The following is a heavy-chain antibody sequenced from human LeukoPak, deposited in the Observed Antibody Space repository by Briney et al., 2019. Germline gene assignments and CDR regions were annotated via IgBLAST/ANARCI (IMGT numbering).Heavy chain of an antibody. CDR2: IYHSGST. CDR1: GGSISSSSYY. D-gene: IGHD3-10*01. J-gene: IGHJ6*02. Sequence: PSETLSLTCTVSGGSISSSSYYWGWIRQPPGKGLEWIGSIYHSGSTYFHPSLKSRVTISVDKSKNQFSLKLSSVTAADTAVYYCARDSPAITMVRGDGGMDVWGQGTTVTVSS. V-gene: IGHV4-39*07. CDR3: ARDSPAITMVRGDGGMDV.